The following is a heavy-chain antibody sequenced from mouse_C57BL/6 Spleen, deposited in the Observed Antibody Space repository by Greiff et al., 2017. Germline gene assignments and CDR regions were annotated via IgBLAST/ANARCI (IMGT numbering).Heavy chain of an antibody. CDR1: GYTFTSYW. Sequence: QVQLQQPGAELVRPGSSVKLSCKASGYTFTSYWMHWVKQRPIQGLEWIGNIDPSDSETHYNQKFKDKATLTVDKSSSTAYMQLSSLTSEDSAVXYCAREDNYGKGNAMDYWGQGTSVTVSS. CDR3: AREDNYGKGNAMDY. J-gene: IGHJ4*01. CDR2: IDPSDSET. V-gene: IGHV1-52*01. D-gene: IGHD1-1*01.